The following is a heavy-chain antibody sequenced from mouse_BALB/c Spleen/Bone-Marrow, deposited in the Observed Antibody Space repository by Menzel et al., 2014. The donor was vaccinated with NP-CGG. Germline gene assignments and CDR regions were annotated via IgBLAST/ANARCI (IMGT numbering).Heavy chain of an antibody. Sequence: EVMLVESGGGLVQPGGSLKLSCAASGFDFSRYWMSWVRQAPGKGLEWIGEINPDSSTINYPPSLKDKFIISKDNAKNSLYLKMSKTSAEDTAFYYRERQGFYGKGDYWGQGTPLTVSS. CDR3: ERQGFYGKGDY. D-gene: IGHD2-1*01. CDR1: GFDFSRYW. J-gene: IGHJ2*01. CDR2: INPDSSTI. V-gene: IGHV4-1*02.